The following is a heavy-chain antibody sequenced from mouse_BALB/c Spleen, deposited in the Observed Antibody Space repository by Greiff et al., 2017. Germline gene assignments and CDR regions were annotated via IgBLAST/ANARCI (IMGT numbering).Heavy chain of an antibody. V-gene: IGHV14-3*02. D-gene: IGHD1-2*01. J-gene: IGHJ4*01. CDR3: ARGGELLRLGYYAMDY. Sequence: EVQLQQSGAELVKPGASVKLSCTASGFNIKDTYMHWVKQRPEQGLEWIGRIDPANGNTKYDPKFQGKATITADTSSNTAYLQLSSLTSEDTAVYYCARGGELLRLGYYAMDYWGQGTSVTVSS. CDR2: IDPANGNT. CDR1: GFNIKDTY.